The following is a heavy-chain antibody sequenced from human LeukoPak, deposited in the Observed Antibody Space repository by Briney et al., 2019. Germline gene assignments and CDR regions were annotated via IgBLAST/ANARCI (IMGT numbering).Heavy chain of an antibody. CDR2: ISSSSSTI. Sequence: GGSLRLSCAASGFTFSSYSTNWVRQAPGKGLEWVSYISSSSSTIYYADSVKGRFTISRDNAKNSLYLQMNSLRGEDTAVYYCAREASGYSYGLDAFDIWGQGTTVTVSS. V-gene: IGHV3-48*04. D-gene: IGHD5-18*01. CDR3: AREASGYSYGLDAFDI. J-gene: IGHJ3*02. CDR1: GFTFSSYS.